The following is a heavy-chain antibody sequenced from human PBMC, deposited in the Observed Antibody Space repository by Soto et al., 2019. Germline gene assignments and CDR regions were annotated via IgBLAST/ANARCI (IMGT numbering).Heavy chain of an antibody. J-gene: IGHJ4*02. V-gene: IGHV3-23*01. D-gene: IGHD3-3*02. CDR1: GFTFRSYG. CDR3: AKRELDDK. CDR2: ISDNGGRT. Sequence: EVQLLESGGRFVQPGGSLRLSCAASGFTFRSYGMSWVRQAPGKGPEWISAISDNGGRTDYADSVKGRFTISRDNSKNTLFLQMNTLTAEDTAVYYCAKRELDDKWGQGTLVTVS.